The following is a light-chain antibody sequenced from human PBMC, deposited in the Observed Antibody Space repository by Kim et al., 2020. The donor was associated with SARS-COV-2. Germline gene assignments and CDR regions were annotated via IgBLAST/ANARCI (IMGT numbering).Light chain of an antibody. CDR1: SSDVGGYNY. V-gene: IGLV2-11*01. CDR2: DVT. CDR3: CSYAGSPPYV. J-gene: IGLJ1*01. Sequence: QSALTQPHSVSGSPGQSVTISCTGTSSDVGGYNYVSWYQQHPGKAPKLMIYDVTERPSVVPDRFSASKSGNTASLTISGLQAEDEADYYCCSYAGSPPYVFGTGTKVTVL.